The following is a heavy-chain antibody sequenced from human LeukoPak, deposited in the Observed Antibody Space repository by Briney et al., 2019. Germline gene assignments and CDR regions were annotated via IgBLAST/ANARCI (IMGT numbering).Heavy chain of an antibody. CDR3: ARLATLTTVVTRRFYGMDV. D-gene: IGHD4-23*01. V-gene: IGHV1-18*01. CDR1: GYTFSSYG. J-gene: IGHJ6*02. Sequence: ASVKVSCKASGYTFSSYGISWVRQAPGQGLEWMGWISAYNGNTKYAQKLQGRVAMTTDTSTSTAYMELRSLRSDDTAVYYCARLATLTTVVTRRFYGMDVWGQGTTVTVSS. CDR2: ISAYNGNT.